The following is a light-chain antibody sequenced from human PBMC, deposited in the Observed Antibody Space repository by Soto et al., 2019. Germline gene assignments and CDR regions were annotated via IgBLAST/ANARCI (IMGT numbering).Light chain of an antibody. CDR2: GAS. CDR3: QQYGSSIT. CDR1: QTIDNT. V-gene: IGKV3-20*01. J-gene: IGKJ4*01. Sequence: TQSAATLSLSPGERATLSCRASQTIDNTLAWYQRKPGQAPRLLIYGASFRATDIPDRFSGSGSGTDFTLTISRLEPEDFAVYYCQQYGSSITFGGGTKVDI.